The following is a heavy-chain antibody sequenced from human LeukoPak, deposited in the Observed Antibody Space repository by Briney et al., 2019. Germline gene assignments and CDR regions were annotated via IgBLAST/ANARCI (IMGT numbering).Heavy chain of an antibody. CDR2: IYFTGST. Sequence: SETLSFTSSVSGGSISSYYWSWIRPPPGKGLEWIGYIYFTGSTNYNPSLKSRVTMSVATTKNQFALRLSSVTAADTAVYSCARGKGGSLSAFDIWGQGTMLTVSS. J-gene: IGHJ3*02. D-gene: IGHD2-15*01. CDR1: GGSISSYY. V-gene: IGHV4-59*01. CDR3: ARGKGGSLSAFDI.